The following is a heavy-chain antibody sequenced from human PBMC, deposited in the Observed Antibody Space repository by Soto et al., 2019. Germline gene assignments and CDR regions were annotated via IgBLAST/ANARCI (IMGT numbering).Heavy chain of an antibody. Sequence: GGSLRLSCAASGFTFSNYGMHWVRQAPGKGLEWVAIIWHDGNNKYYADSVRGRFINSRDNSKNRLYLQMNSLRAEDTAVYYCASDLVGASDSYGLDVWGQGTPVTVSS. CDR1: GFTFSNYG. D-gene: IGHD1-26*01. CDR2: IWHDGNNK. CDR3: ASDLVGASDSYGLDV. J-gene: IGHJ6*02. V-gene: IGHV3-33*01.